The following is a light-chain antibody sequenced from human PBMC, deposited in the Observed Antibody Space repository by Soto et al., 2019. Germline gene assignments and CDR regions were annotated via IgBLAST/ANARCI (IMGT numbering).Light chain of an antibody. V-gene: IGKV3-20*01. Sequence: EIVLTQSPDTLSLSPGERATLSSRASQSVNSNYVAWYQQKPGQAPRLLIYGASNRATGIPDRFSGSGSGTDFTLTISRLEPEDCTGYRCQQYATSPIPFGQGTRLEIK. J-gene: IGKJ5*01. CDR1: QSVNSNY. CDR2: GAS. CDR3: QQYATSPIP.